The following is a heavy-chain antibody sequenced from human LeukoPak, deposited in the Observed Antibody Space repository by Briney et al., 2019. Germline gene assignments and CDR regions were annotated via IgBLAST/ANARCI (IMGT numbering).Heavy chain of an antibody. J-gene: IGHJ6*02. Sequence: GGSLRLSCAASGFTFRTYSMNWVRQAPGKGLEWVSYISSSSSAIYYADSVKGRFTISRDNAKNSLFLQMSSLRAEDTAVYYCARDLTYYGSMDVWGQGTTVTASS. CDR1: GFTFRTYS. D-gene: IGHD3-10*01. CDR3: ARDLTYYGSMDV. V-gene: IGHV3-48*01. CDR2: ISSSSSAI.